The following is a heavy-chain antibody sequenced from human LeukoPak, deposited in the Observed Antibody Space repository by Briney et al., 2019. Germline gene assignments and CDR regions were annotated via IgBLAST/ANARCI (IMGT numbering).Heavy chain of an antibody. CDR3: VREYSSSSGRAFDI. CDR2: ISTDGSST. CDR1: GFTFSSYW. V-gene: IGHV3-74*01. Sequence: QPGGSLRLSCAAAGFTFSSYWMHWVRQAPGKWLVWVSRISTDGSSTNSADSGKGRFTIARDNAKNTLYLQMNSLRAEDTAVYYCVREYSSSSGRAFDIWGQGTMVTVSP. D-gene: IGHD6-6*01. J-gene: IGHJ3*02.